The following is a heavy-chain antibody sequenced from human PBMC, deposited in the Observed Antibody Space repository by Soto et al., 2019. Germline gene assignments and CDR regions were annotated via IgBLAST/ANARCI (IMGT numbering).Heavy chain of an antibody. V-gene: IGHV1-69*12. Sequence: QVQLVQSGAEVKKPGSSVKVSCKASGGTFSSYAISWVRQAPGQGLEWMVGIIPIFGTANYAQKFQGRVTITADESTSTSYMELSSLRSEDTAVYYCASHPVGRGYYYGMDVLGQGTTVTVSS. CDR2: IIPIFGTA. J-gene: IGHJ6*02. CDR1: GGTFSSYA. CDR3: ASHPVGRGYYYGMDV. D-gene: IGHD2-15*01.